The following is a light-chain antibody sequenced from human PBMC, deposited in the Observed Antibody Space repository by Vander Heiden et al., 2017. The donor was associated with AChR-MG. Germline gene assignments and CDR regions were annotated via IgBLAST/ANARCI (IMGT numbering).Light chain of an antibody. Sequence: IPMPPSPSSLSASVGDRVTITCQASQDISNYLNWYQQKPGKAPKLLIYDASNRETGVPARFSGSGSGTEFTFTISSLQSEDIATYYCQQYDNRPSYTFGQGTKLEIK. CDR2: DAS. V-gene: IGKV1-33*01. CDR1: QDISNY. J-gene: IGKJ2*01. CDR3: QQYDNRPSYT.